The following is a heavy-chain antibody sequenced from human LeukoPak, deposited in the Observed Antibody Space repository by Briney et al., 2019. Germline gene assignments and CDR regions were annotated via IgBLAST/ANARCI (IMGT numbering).Heavy chain of an antibody. CDR3: AREGPESYYFDY. V-gene: IGHV1-69*05. D-gene: IGHD3-16*01. CDR1: GGTFSTYA. Sequence: SVKVSCKASGGTFSTYAISWVRQAPGQGLEWMGGIMPVFGTANYAQKFLGRVTMTTDTSTSTAYMELRSLRSDDTAVYYCAREGPESYYFDYWGQGTLVTVSS. CDR2: IMPVFGTA. J-gene: IGHJ4*02.